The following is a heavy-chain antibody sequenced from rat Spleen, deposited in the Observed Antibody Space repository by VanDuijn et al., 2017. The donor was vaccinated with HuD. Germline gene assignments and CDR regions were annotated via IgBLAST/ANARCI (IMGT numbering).Heavy chain of an antibody. J-gene: IGHJ1*01. D-gene: IGHD5-1*01. V-gene: IGHV5-25*01. CDR2: ISTSGGST. Sequence: EVQLVESGGGLVQPGRSLKLSCAASGFTFSNYDMAWVRQAPTKGLEWVASISTSGGSTYYRDSVKGRFTVSRDNAKSTLYLQMDSLRSEDTATYYCARHAPSTGRDWYFDFWGPGTMVTVSS. CDR1: GFTFSNYD. CDR3: ARHAPSTGRDWYFDF.